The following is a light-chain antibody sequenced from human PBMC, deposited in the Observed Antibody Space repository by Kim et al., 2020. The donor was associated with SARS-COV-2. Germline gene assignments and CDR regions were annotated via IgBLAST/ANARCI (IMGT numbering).Light chain of an antibody. J-gene: IGKJ4*01. CDR2: AAS. CDR1: QSVRSH. Sequence: EIGMTQSPATLSVSPGERATLSCRASQSVRSHLAWYQQKPGQAPRLLIYAASTRATGIPDTFSGTGSGTEFTLTISSLQSEDFAVYYCQQYDSSPPTFGRGTKVDIK. V-gene: IGKV3-15*01. CDR3: QQYDSSPPT.